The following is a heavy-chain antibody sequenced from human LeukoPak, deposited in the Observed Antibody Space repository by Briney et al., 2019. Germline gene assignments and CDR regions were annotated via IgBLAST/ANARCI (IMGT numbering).Heavy chain of an antibody. J-gene: IGHJ6*03. CDR1: GSTFSSYG. Sequence: GRSLRLSCAASGSTFSSYGMHWVRQAPGKGLEWVSTIVGTGDVTYYADSVKGRFTISRDNSRNTVYLQVSSLGAEDSAVYYCVKDLVYGGNAVMDAWGKGTTVTVSS. D-gene: IGHD4-23*01. CDR2: IVGTGDVT. V-gene: IGHV3-23*01. CDR3: VKDLVYGGNAVMDA.